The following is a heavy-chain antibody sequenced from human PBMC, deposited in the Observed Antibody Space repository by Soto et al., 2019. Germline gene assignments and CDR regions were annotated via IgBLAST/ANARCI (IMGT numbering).Heavy chain of an antibody. Sequence: SETLSLTCTASGGSISSYYWSWIRQPPGKGLEWIGYIYYSGSTNYNPSLKSRVTISVDTSKNQFSLKLSSVTAADTAVYYCARGWSIFGVVKHFDYWGQGTLVTVS. CDR2: IYYSGST. J-gene: IGHJ4*02. D-gene: IGHD3-3*01. V-gene: IGHV4-59*01. CDR1: GGSISSYY. CDR3: ARGWSIFGVVKHFDY.